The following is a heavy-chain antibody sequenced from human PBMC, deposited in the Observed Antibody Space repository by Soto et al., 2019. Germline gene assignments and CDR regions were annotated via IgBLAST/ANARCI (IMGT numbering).Heavy chain of an antibody. D-gene: IGHD2-2*02. CDR3: ARLGAISPLDF. Sequence: GESLKISCKGSGYTFSNYWITWVRQMPGKGLEWLGRIHPSDSHTNYSPSFQGHVTISVDTSINTASLQWNSLKASDTAIYYCARLGAISPLDFWGRGTLVNVSS. V-gene: IGHV5-10-1*01. J-gene: IGHJ4*02. CDR1: GYTFSNYW. CDR2: IHPSDSHT.